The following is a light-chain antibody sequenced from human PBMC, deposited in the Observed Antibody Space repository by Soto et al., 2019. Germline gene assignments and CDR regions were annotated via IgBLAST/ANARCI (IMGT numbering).Light chain of an antibody. CDR1: SSDVGGYNY. Sequence: QSALTQPASVSGSPGQSITISCTGTSSDVGGYNYVSWYQQHPGKAPKLMIYDVSNRPSGVSNRSSGSKSGNTASLTISGLQAGDGADYNCSSYTSSSTLVFGGGTKLTVL. V-gene: IGLV2-14*01. CDR2: DVS. J-gene: IGLJ2*01. CDR3: SSYTSSSTLV.